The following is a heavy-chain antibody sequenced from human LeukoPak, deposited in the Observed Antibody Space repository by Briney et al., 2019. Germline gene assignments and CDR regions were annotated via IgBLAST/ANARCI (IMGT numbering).Heavy chain of an antibody. CDR2: IYYSGST. J-gene: IGHJ4*02. V-gene: IGHV4-59*01. D-gene: IGHD3-3*01. CDR1: GGSISTYY. Sequence: EASQTLSLTCSVSGGSISTYYWSWIRQPPGKGLEWNGYIYYSGSTNYNPSLKSRVTISVETSKNQFSLKLNSVTAADTAVYYCARGFDFWSGSPFDYWGQGTLVTVSS. CDR3: ARGFDFWSGSPFDY.